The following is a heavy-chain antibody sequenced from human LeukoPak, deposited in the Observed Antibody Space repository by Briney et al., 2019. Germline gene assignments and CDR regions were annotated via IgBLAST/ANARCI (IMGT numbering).Heavy chain of an antibody. CDR3: LRDFEWSFDT. CDR1: GFTFNKHG. D-gene: IGHD3-3*01. Sequence: GGSLRLSCAASGFTFNKHGMHSVRQAPGKGLGWFSFIRIDGIDKYYADSVKGRFTISRDNSKSTLYLHMNSLRTEDTALYYRLRDFEWSFDTWDQGTLVAVSP. V-gene: IGHV3-30*02. CDR2: IRIDGIDK. J-gene: IGHJ4*02.